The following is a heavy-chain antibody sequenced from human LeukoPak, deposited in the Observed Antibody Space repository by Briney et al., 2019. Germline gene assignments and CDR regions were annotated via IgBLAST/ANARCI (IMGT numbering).Heavy chain of an antibody. CDR1: RFTFGDYA. D-gene: IGHD1-1*01. J-gene: IGHJ3*02. CDR2: VRNQAYGGTT. V-gene: IGHV3-49*03. CDR3: TRDRIGTGTTGDAFDI. Sequence: GGSLRLSCTASRFTFGDYAMNWFRQAPGKGLEWVGFVRNQAYGGTTEYAASVKGRFTISRDDSKSIAYLQMNSLKSEDTAVYYCTRDRIGTGTTGDAFDIWGQGTMLIVSS.